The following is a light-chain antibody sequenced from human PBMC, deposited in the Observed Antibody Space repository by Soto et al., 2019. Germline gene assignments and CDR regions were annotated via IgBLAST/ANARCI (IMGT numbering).Light chain of an antibody. Sequence: VLAQPPSASGTPGQRVTISCSGSSSNIGGNTVNWYQQLPGTAPRLLIYNDRQRPSGVPDRFSASKSGTSASLAISGLQSEDEGDYYCATWDASLSLLYVFGTGTKVTVL. CDR1: SSNIGGNT. V-gene: IGLV1-44*01. CDR3: ATWDASLSLLYV. CDR2: NDR. J-gene: IGLJ1*01.